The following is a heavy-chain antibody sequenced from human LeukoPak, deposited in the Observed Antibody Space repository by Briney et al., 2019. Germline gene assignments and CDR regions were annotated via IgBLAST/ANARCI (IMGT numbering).Heavy chain of an antibody. Sequence: ASVKVSCKASGYTFTGYYMRWVRQAPGQGLEWMGWINPNSGGTNYAQKFQGRVTMTRDTSISTAYMELSRLRSDDTAVYYCAREYGSGSYTDYWGQGTLVTVSS. CDR1: GYTFTGYY. J-gene: IGHJ4*02. CDR3: AREYGSGSYTDY. V-gene: IGHV1-2*02. D-gene: IGHD3-10*01. CDR2: INPNSGGT.